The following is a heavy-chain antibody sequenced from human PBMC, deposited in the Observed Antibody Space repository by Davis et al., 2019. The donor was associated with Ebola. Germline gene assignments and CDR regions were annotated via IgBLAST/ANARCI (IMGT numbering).Heavy chain of an antibody. CDR2: IKTDGSTT. CDR3: VRDTSHQLPHWLYYFYGMDV. J-gene: IGHJ6*02. Sequence: GESLKISCAASGFTFSNYYMHWVRQAPGKGLEWVARIKTDGSTTRYADSVKGRFTISRDNTKNTLYLQMNSLRGEDTAVYYCVRDTSHQLPHWLYYFYGMDVRGQGTTVTVSS. V-gene: IGHV3-74*01. CDR1: GFTFSNYY. D-gene: IGHD2-2*01.